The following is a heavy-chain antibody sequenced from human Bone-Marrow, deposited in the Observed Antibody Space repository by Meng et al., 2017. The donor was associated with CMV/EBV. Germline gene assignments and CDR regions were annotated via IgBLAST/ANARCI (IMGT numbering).Heavy chain of an antibody. CDR3: ARALRSSGPS. CDR1: GFTFSNYH. CDR2: IVRSGEDT. V-gene: IGHV3-23*01. Sequence: GGSLRLSCAASGFTFSNYHMGWVRQAPRKGLEWVSAIVRSGEDTYYADSVKGRFSISRDNSKNTLYLQIDSLRTEDTSVYYCARALRSSGPSWGQGTLVTVSS. J-gene: IGHJ4*02. D-gene: IGHD6-19*01.